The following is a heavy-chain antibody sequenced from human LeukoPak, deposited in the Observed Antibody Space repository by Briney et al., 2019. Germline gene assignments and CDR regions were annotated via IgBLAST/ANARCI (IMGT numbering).Heavy chain of an antibody. CDR2: INPNSGGT. CDR3: ARAYCSSTSCYESGQDY. V-gene: IGHV1-2*02. J-gene: IGHJ4*02. Sequence: GASVKASCKASGYTFTGYYMHWVRQAPGQGLEWMGWINPNSGGTNYAQKFQGRVTMTRDTSISTAYMELSRLRSDDTAVYYCARAYCSSTSCYESGQDYWGQGTLVTVSS. D-gene: IGHD2-2*01. CDR1: GYTFTGYY.